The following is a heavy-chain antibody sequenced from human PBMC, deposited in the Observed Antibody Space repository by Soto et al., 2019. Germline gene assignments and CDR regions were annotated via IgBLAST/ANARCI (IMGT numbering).Heavy chain of an antibody. V-gene: IGHV4-59*08. CDR3: ARARYDILTGYYFDY. Sequence: PLETLSLTCTVSGGSISSYYWSWIRQPPGKGLEWIGYIYYSGSTYYNPSLKSRVTISVDTSKNQFSLKLSSVTAADTAVYYCARARYDILTGYYFDYWGQGTLVTVSS. CDR2: IYYSGST. J-gene: IGHJ4*02. D-gene: IGHD3-9*01. CDR1: GGSISSYY.